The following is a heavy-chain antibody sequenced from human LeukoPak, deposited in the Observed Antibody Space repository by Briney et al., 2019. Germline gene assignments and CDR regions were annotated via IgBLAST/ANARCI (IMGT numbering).Heavy chain of an antibody. D-gene: IGHD6-13*01. Sequence: PGGSLRLSCAASGFTFSSYAMHWVRQAPGKGLEWVAGINDSGGRTHYADSVKGRFTISRANSNNTLYLHMNNLRADDTARYYCAKGLRSSNYYYGMDMWGQGTTVTVSS. CDR3: AKGLRSSNYYYGMDM. V-gene: IGHV3-23*01. J-gene: IGHJ6*02. CDR2: INDSGGRT. CDR1: GFTFSSYA.